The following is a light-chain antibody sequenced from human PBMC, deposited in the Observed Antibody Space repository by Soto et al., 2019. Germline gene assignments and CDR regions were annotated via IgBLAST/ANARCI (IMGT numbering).Light chain of an antibody. Sequence: DIQMTQSPSAMSASVGDRVTITCRASQAISHYLAWFHQRPGKVPKRLIYGASTLESGVPSRFSGSGSGTEFTLTISSLQPEDFGTYYCLQPNTYPLSFGGGTKVE. CDR3: LQPNTYPLS. V-gene: IGKV1-17*03. CDR2: GAS. J-gene: IGKJ4*01. CDR1: QAISHY.